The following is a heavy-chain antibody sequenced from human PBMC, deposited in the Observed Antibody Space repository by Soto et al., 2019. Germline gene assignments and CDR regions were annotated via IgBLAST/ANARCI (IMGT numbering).Heavy chain of an antibody. CDR1: GGSISSYY. J-gene: IGHJ3*02. D-gene: IGHD3-22*01. CDR2: IYYSGST. CDR3: AREGYDSSGYYVAFDI. V-gene: IGHV4-59*01. Sequence: SETLSLTCTVSGGSISSYYWSWIRQPPGKGLEWIGYIYYSGSTNYNPSLKSRVTISVDTSKNQFSLKLSSVTAADTAVYYCAREGYDSSGYYVAFDIWGQGTMVTVSS.